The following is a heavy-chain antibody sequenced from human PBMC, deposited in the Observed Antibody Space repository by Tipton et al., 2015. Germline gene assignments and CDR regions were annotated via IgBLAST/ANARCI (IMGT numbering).Heavy chain of an antibody. CDR2: FFHSGNT. CDR3: ACQDYDSLTRDYQTVDY. J-gene: IGHJ4*02. CDR1: GYSISSGYY. V-gene: IGHV4-38-2*01. D-gene: IGHD3-9*01. Sequence: ILSLTCDVSGYSISSGYYWSWIRQPPGKGLVWIGSFFHSGNTFHNPSLRSRVIISVDTSKNQISLTVPSVTAADTAVYYCACQDYDSLTRDYQTVDYWGQGTLVTVSS.